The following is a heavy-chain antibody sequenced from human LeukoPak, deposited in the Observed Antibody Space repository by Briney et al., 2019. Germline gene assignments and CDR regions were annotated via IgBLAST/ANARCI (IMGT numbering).Heavy chain of an antibody. CDR3: TRHISGWYGDFDY. CDR1: GFTFSSYS. Sequence: GGSLRLSCAASGFTFSSYSMNWVRQAPGKGLEWVGLIRSKAYGGTTEYAASVKGRFSISRDDSKSIAYLQMNSLKTEDTAVYYCTRHISGWYGDFDYWGQGTLVTVSS. J-gene: IGHJ4*02. D-gene: IGHD6-19*01. V-gene: IGHV3-49*04. CDR2: IRSKAYGGTT.